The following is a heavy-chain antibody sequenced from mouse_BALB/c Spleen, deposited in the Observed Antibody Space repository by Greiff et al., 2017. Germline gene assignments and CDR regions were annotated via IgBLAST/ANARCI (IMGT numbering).Heavy chain of an antibody. CDR3: ATAYYGKGYAMDY. Sequence: QVHVKQSGAELVKPGASVKLSCKASGYTFTSYWMHWVKQRPGQGLEWIGEINPSNGRTNYNEKFKSKATLTVDKSSSTAYMQLSSLTSEDSAVYYCATAYYGKGYAMDYWGQGTSVTVSS. D-gene: IGHD2-10*01. CDR2: INPSNGRT. J-gene: IGHJ4*01. CDR1: GYTFTSYW. V-gene: IGHV1S81*02.